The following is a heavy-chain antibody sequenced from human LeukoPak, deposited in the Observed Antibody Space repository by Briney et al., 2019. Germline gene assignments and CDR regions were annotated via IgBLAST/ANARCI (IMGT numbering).Heavy chain of an antibody. CDR2: ISGSGGST. Sequence: PGGSLRLSCAASGFTFSSYAMSWVRQAPGKGLEWVSAISGSGGSTYYADSVKGRFTISRDNSKNTLYLQMNSLRAEDTAVYYCAKALGYCSTTSCYFDSWGQGTLVTVSS. CDR1: GFTFSSYA. V-gene: IGHV3-23*01. J-gene: IGHJ4*02. CDR3: AKALGYCSTTSCYFDS. D-gene: IGHD2-2*01.